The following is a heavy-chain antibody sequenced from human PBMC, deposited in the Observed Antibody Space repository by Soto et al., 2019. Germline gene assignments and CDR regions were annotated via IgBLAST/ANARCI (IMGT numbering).Heavy chain of an antibody. J-gene: IGHJ6*02. V-gene: IGHV3-33*01. CDR3: ASDLVGVSGSYGLDV. D-gene: IGHD1-26*01. CDR1: GFTFSNSD. Sequence: AGGSLTLSRAASGFTFSNSDMHWVRQAPGKGLEWVAIIWHDGNNKYYADSVTGRFIISRDNYKNSLYLQMNSLRAEDTAVYYCASDLVGVSGSYGLDVWGQGTPVTVSS. CDR2: IWHDGNNK.